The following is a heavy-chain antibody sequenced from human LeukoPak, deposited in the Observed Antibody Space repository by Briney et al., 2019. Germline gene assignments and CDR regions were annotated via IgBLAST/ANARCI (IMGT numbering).Heavy chain of an antibody. D-gene: IGHD1-26*01. V-gene: IGHV1-2*02. J-gene: IGHJ5*02. CDR1: GYSFTAYH. CDR2: INPNSGGT. Sequence: GASVKVSCKASGYSFTAYHLNWVRQAPGQRLEWMGWINPNSGGTHYAQKFQGRVAMTRDMSISTAYMELISLTSDDTAVYYCARGSYGIDPWGQGTLVTVSS. CDR3: ARGSYGIDP.